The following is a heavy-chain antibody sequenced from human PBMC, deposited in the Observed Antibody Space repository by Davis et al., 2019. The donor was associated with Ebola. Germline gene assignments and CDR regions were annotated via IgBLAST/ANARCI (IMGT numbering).Heavy chain of an antibody. CDR3: AKDIRSSSWYNYYYGMDV. CDR2: ISWNSGSI. V-gene: IGHV3-9*01. D-gene: IGHD6-13*01. Sequence: SLKISCAASGFTFDDYAMHWVRQAPGKGLEWVSGISWNSGSIGYADSVKGRFTIPRDNAKNSLYLQMNSLRAEDTALYYCAKDIRSSSWYNYYYGMDVWGKGTTVTVSS. CDR1: GFTFDDYA. J-gene: IGHJ6*04.